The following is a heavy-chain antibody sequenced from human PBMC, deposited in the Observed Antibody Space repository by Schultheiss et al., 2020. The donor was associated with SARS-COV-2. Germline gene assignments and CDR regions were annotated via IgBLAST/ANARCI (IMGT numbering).Heavy chain of an antibody. CDR1: GFTFDDYA. Sequence: LKISCAASGFTFDDYAMHWVRQAPGKGLEWVSGISWNSGSIGYADSVKGRFTISRDNAKNSLYLQMNSLRAEDTALYYCAKASRIAVAVYLDYSGQGTLVTVSS. CDR3: AKASRIAVAVYLDY. V-gene: IGHV3-9*01. J-gene: IGHJ4*02. CDR2: ISWNSGSI. D-gene: IGHD6-19*01.